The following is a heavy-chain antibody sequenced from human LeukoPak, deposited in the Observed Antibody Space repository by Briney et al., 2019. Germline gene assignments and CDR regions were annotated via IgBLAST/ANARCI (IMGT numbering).Heavy chain of an antibody. J-gene: IGHJ4*02. CDR2: INPNSGGT. D-gene: IGHD5-18*01. Sequence: ASVKVSCKASGYTFTGYYKHWVRQAPGQGLEWMGWINPNSGGTNYAQKFQGRVTMTRDTSISTAYMELSRLRSDDTAVYYCARVRYSYGYYYFDYWGQGTLVTVSS. CDR3: ARVRYSYGYYYFDY. CDR1: GYTFTGYY. V-gene: IGHV1-2*02.